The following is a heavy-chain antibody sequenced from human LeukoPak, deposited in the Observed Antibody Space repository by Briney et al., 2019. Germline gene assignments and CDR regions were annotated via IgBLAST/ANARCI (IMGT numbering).Heavy chain of an antibody. CDR1: GFTFSSYW. CDR2: INSDGSST. J-gene: IGHJ4*02. CDR3: ARDSYYGSGSYTIDY. V-gene: IGHV3-74*01. Sequence: GGSLRLSCAASGFTFSSYWMHWVRQAPGKGLVWVSRINSDGSSTSYADSVKGRFTISRDNAKNSLYLQMNSLRAEDTAVYYCARDSYYGSGSYTIDYWGQGTLVTVSS. D-gene: IGHD3-10*01.